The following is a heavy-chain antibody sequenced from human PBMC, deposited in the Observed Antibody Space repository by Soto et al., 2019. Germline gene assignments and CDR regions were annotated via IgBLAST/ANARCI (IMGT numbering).Heavy chain of an antibody. Sequence: EVQLLESGGGLVQPGGSLRLSCAASGFTFSSYAMSWVHQAPGKGLEWVSAISGSGGSTYYADSVKGRFTISRDNSKNTLYLQMNSLRAEDTAVYYCAKDRALLWFGEKNYWGQGTLVTVSS. V-gene: IGHV3-23*01. CDR3: AKDRALLWFGEKNY. CDR2: ISGSGGST. J-gene: IGHJ4*02. CDR1: GFTFSSYA. D-gene: IGHD3-10*01.